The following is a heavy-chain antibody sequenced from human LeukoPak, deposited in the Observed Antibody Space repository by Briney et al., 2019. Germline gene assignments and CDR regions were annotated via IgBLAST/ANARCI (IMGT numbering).Heavy chain of an antibody. Sequence: ASVKVSCKASGYTFTSYDINWVRQATGQGLEWMGWMNPNSGNTGYAQKFQGKVTMTRNTSISTAYMELSSLRSEDTAVYYCAREGTGYSSSWYDYWGQGTLVTVSS. CDR2: MNPNSGNT. V-gene: IGHV1-8*01. CDR3: AREGTGYSSSWYDY. J-gene: IGHJ4*02. D-gene: IGHD6-13*01. CDR1: GYTFTSYD.